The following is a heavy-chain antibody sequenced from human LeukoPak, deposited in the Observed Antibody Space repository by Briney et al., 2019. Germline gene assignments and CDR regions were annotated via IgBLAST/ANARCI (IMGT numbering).Heavy chain of an antibody. CDR1: GATFSSYA. CDR2: IIPIFGTA. V-gene: IGHV1-69*05. D-gene: IGHD5-24*01. J-gene: IGHJ3*02. Sequence: SVKVSCKASGATFSSYAISWVRQAPGQGLEWMGRIIPIFGTANYAQKFQGRVTITTDESTSTAYMELSSLRSEDTAVYYCASSEAEMATILYAFDIWGQGTMVTVSS. CDR3: ASSEAEMATILYAFDI.